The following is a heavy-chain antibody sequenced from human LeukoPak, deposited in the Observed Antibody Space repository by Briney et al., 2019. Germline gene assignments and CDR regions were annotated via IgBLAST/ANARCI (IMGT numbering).Heavy chain of an antibody. CDR2: IYYSGST. CDR1: GGSISSYY. CDR3: ARDYRGYSGYDYMYYFDY. Sequence: SSETLSLTCTVSGGSISSYYWSWLRQPPGKGLEWSGYIYYSGSTNYNPSLKSRVTISVDTSKNQFSLKLSSVTAADTAVYYCARDYRGYSGYDYMYYFDYWGQGTLVTVSS. J-gene: IGHJ4*02. D-gene: IGHD5-12*01. V-gene: IGHV4-59*01.